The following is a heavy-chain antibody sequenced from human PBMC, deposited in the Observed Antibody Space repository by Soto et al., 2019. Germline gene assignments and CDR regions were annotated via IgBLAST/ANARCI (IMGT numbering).Heavy chain of an antibody. V-gene: IGHV3-33*01. CDR3: ARDPSQILHX. Sequence: GGSLRLSCAASGFTFSSYGMHWVRQAPGKGLEWVAFIWYDGSNKYYEDSVKVRFTISRDNSKNTLYLQMNSLRAEDTAVYYCARDPSQILHXWGQGTLVTASX. J-gene: IGHJ4*02. CDR2: IWYDGSNK. CDR1: GFTFSSYG.